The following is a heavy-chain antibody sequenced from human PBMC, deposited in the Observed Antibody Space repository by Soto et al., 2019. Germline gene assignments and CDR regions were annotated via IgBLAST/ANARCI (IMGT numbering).Heavy chain of an antibody. V-gene: IGHV1-18*01. CDR1: GYTFTSYG. D-gene: IGHD3-9*01. J-gene: IGHJ4*02. CDR2: ISAYNGNT. Sequence: ASVKVSCKASGYTFTSYGISWVRQAPGQGLEWMGWISAYNGNTNYAQKLQGRVTMTTDTSTSTAYMELRSLRSDDTAVYYCARVPPNIYYDILTGYYTHFDYWGQGTLVTVSS. CDR3: ARVPPNIYYDILTGYYTHFDY.